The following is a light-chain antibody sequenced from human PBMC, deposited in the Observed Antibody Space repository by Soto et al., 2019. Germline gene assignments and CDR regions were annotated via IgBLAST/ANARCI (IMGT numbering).Light chain of an antibody. CDR2: LEGSGSY. V-gene: IGLV4-60*02. CDR1: SGHSTYI. Sequence: QAVLTQSSSASASLGSSVKLTCTLSSGHSTYIIAWHQQQPGKAPRYLMKLEGSGSYNKGSGIPDRFSGSSSGADRYLTISNLQFEDEADYYCETWDTNVVVFGAGTKLTVL. J-gene: IGLJ2*01. CDR3: ETWDTNVVV.